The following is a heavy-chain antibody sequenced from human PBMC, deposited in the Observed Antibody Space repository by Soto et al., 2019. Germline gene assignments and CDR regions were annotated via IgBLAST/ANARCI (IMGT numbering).Heavy chain of an antibody. D-gene: IGHD2-21*02. V-gene: IGHV4-4*07. CDR3: ARVKAVVVTAHNDIYYYYGMDV. J-gene: IGHJ6*02. CDR2: IYTSGST. Sequence: LSLTCTVSGGSISSYYWGWIRQPAGKGLEWIGRIYTSGSTNYNPSLKSRVTMSVDTSKNQFSLKLSSVTAADTAVYYCARVKAVVVTAHNDIYYYYGMDVWGQGNTVTVYS. CDR1: GGSISSYY.